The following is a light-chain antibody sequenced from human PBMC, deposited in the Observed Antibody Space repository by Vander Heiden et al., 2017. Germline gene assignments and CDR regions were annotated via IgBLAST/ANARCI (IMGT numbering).Light chain of an antibody. J-gene: IGLJ2*01. CDR1: SSDNY. CDR2: DGT. V-gene: IGLV2-11*01. CDR3: CSYAGSVL. Sequence: QSAPTQPRSVSGFPGQSVPISCTGPSSDNYVSWYQQHPGKVPKLMIYDGTVRASGVSNRFSGSKSGNTASMTISGLQAEDEADYYCCSYAGSVLFAGGTELTVL.